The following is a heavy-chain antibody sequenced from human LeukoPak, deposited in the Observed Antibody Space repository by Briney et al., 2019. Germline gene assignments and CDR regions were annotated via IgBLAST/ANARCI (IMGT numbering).Heavy chain of an antibody. V-gene: IGHV3-11*06. CDR1: GFTFSDYY. CDR3: ARAYSSGWYGDY. Sequence: GGSLRLSCAASGFTFSDYYMSWIRQAPGKGLEWVSYISSSSSYTNYADSVKGRFAISRDNAKNSLYLQMNSLRAEDTAVYYCARAYSSGWYGDYWGQGTLVTVSS. D-gene: IGHD6-19*01. J-gene: IGHJ4*02. CDR2: ISSSSSYT.